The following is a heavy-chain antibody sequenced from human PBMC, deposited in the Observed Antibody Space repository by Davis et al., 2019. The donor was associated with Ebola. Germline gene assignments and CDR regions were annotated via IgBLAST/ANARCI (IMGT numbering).Heavy chain of an antibody. V-gene: IGHV1-69*06. CDR1: GGTFSSYA. CDR3: ARWHIAAAATYGMDV. Sequence: SVKVSCKASGGTFSSYAISWVRQAPGQGLEWMGGIIPIFGTANYAQKFQGRVTITADKSTSTAYMELSSLRSEDTAVYYCARWHIAAAATYGMDVWGQGTTVTVSS. D-gene: IGHD6-13*01. CDR2: IIPIFGTA. J-gene: IGHJ6*02.